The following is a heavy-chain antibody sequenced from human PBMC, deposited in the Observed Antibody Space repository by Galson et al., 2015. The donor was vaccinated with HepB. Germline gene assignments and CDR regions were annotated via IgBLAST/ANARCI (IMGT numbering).Heavy chain of an antibody. D-gene: IGHD2-15*01. CDR1: GYTFTSYG. CDR2: ISAYNGNT. V-gene: IGHV1-18*01. Sequence: SVKVSCKASGYTFTSYGISWVRQAPGQGLEWMGWISAYNGNTNYAQKLQGRVTMTTDTSTSTAYMELRSLRSDDTAVYYCARDGIVVVVAATPGSFDYWGQGTLVTVSS. J-gene: IGHJ4*02. CDR3: ARDGIVVVVAATPGSFDY.